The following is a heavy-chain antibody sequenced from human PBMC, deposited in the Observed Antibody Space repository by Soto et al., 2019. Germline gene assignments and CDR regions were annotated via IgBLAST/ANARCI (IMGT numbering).Heavy chain of an antibody. CDR3: ARDYGDYAFDY. J-gene: IGHJ4*02. D-gene: IGHD4-17*01. Sequence: GXSVKVSCKASGGSFSSYAISWVRQAPGQGLEWMGGIIPIFGTANYAQKFQGRVTITADESTSTAYMELSSLRSEDTAVYYCARDYGDYAFDYWGQGALVTVSS. CDR1: GGSFSSYA. CDR2: IIPIFGTA. V-gene: IGHV1-69*13.